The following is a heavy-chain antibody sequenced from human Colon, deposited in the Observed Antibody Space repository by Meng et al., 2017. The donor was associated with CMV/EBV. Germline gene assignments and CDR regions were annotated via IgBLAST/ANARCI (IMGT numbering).Heavy chain of an antibody. D-gene: IGHD3-10*02. CDR3: ARETSAVPSMFEI. Sequence: GESLKISCVASGFAFDDFDISWVRLIPGKGLEWVAGAKWNGDKAGYEDSVEGRFTVSRDNGKNSLYLQMDSLRDEDSGFYYCARETSAVPSMFEIWGQGTLVTVSS. CDR2: AKWNGDKA. CDR1: GFAFDDFD. V-gene: IGHV3-20*04. J-gene: IGHJ4*02.